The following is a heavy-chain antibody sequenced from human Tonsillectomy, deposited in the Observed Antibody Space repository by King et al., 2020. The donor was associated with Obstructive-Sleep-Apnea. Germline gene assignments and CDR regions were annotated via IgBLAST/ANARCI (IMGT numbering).Heavy chain of an antibody. CDR2: IYYSGST. CDR1: GGSISSSSYY. CDR3: ARDCRYCSRITLPGV. D-gene: IGHD2-2*01. J-gene: IGHJ6*02. Sequence: MQLQESGPGLVKPSETLSLTCTVSGGSISSSSYYWGWIRQPPGKRLEWIGSIYYSGSTNYNPSLRGRVTMSIYTTKNQFSLKLSSVTGADTAVYYCARDCRYCSRITLPGVWGQGTTVTVSS. V-gene: IGHV4-39*07.